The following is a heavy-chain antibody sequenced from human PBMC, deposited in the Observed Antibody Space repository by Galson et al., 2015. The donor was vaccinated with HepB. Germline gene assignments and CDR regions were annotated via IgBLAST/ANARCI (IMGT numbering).Heavy chain of an antibody. CDR1: GFSLSTSGVG. CDR2: IYWDDDK. D-gene: IGHD3-16*02. V-gene: IGHV2-5*02. J-gene: IGHJ4*02. Sequence: ALVKPTQTLTLTCTFSGFSLSTSGVGVGWIRQSPGKALEWLALIYWDDDKRYSPSLKSRLTITKDTTKNQVVLTMTNMDPVDTATYYCAHPLMITFGGVIVKEGYYFDYWGQGTLVTVSS. CDR3: AHPLMITFGGVIVKEGYYFDY.